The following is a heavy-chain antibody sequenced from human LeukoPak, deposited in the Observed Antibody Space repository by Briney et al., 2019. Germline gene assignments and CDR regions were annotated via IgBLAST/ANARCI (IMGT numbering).Heavy chain of an antibody. J-gene: IGHJ5*02. CDR1: GGSFSGYY. V-gene: IGHV4-34*01. CDR2: INHSGST. CDR3: ARERAPYNWFDP. Sequence: KSSETLSLTCAVYGGSFSGYYWSWIRQPPGKGLEWIGEINHSGSTNYNPSLKSRVPISVDTSKNQFSLKLSSVTAADTAVYYCARERAPYNWFDPWGQGTLVTVSS.